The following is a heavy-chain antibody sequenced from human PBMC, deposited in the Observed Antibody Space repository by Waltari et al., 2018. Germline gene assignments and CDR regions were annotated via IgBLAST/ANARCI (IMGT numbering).Heavy chain of an antibody. V-gene: IGHV4-4*07. CDR1: GGSISSYY. Sequence: QVQLQESGPGLVKPSETLSLTCTVSGGSISSYYWSWIRQPAGKGLEWIGRIYTSGSPNYNPSRKSRGTRSVDTSKNQFSLKLSSVSAADTAVYYCARDRYSYGLYYYYGMDVWGQGTTVTVSS. CDR2: IYTSGSP. CDR3: ARDRYSYGLYYYYGMDV. J-gene: IGHJ6*02. D-gene: IGHD5-18*01.